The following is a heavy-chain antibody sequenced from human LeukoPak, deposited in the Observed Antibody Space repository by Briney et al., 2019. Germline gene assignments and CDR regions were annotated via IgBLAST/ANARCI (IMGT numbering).Heavy chain of an antibody. Sequence: TLSLTCTVSGGSISSGSYYWSWIRQPAGKGLEWIGRIYTSGSTNYNPSLKSRVTISVVTSKNQFSLKLSSVTAADTAVYYCARDLYDSSGYYGSYWFDPWGQGTLVTVSS. CDR1: GGSISSGSYY. V-gene: IGHV4-61*02. CDR2: IYTSGST. D-gene: IGHD3-22*01. CDR3: ARDLYDSSGYYGSYWFDP. J-gene: IGHJ5*02.